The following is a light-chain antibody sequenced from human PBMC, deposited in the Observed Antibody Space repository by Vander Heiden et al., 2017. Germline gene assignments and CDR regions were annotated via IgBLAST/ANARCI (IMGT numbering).Light chain of an antibody. CDR1: QSISSW. CDR3: QQYKSEAYT. Sequence: DVQMTQSTSTLSASVGDRVTITCRASQSISSWLTWYQQKPGKAPKLLIYDASSLESGVPSRFSGSGSGTEFTLTISSLQPDDCATYYCQQYKSEAYTFGQGTKLEIK. CDR2: DAS. J-gene: IGKJ2*01. V-gene: IGKV1-5*01.